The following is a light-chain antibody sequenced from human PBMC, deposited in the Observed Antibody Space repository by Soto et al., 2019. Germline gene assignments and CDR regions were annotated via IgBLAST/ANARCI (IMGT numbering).Light chain of an antibody. CDR3: QQYYNWLT. CDR2: DAS. V-gene: IGKV3-15*01. J-gene: IGKJ4*01. CDR1: QSVKSN. Sequence: EIVLTQSPGTLSLSPGERGTLSCRASQSVKSNLAWYQQKPGQAPRLLIYDASTRATDIPARFSGSGSGTEFTLTISSLQSEDFAVYYCQQYYNWLTFGGGTKVDIK.